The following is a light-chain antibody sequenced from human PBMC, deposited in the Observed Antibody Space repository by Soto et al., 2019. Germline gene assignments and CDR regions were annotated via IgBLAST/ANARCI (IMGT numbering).Light chain of an antibody. CDR2: WAS. V-gene: IGKV4-1*01. CDR3: QQYYSTPFT. J-gene: IGKJ3*01. CDR1: QSGLYSSNNKNY. Sequence: DIVMTQSPDSLAVSLGERATINCKSSQSGLYSSNNKNYLAWYQQKAGQPPKLLIYWASTRESGVPDRFSSSGSGTDFTLTISSLQAEDVSVYYCQQYYSTPFTFGPGTKVDIK.